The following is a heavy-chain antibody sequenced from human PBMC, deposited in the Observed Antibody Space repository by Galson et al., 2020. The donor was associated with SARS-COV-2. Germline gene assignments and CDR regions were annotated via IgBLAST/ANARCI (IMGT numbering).Heavy chain of an antibody. CDR3: ARAHYDILTGYLGGSTPTLDY. Sequence: SETLSLTCTVSGGSISSSSYYWGWIRQPPGKGLEWIGSIYYSGSTYYNPSLKSRVTISVDTSKNQFSLKLSSVTAADTAVYYCARAHYDILTGYLGGSTPTLDYWGHGTLVTVSS. CDR1: GGSISSSSYY. CDR2: IYYSGST. V-gene: IGHV4-39*07. J-gene: IGHJ4*01. D-gene: IGHD3-9*01.